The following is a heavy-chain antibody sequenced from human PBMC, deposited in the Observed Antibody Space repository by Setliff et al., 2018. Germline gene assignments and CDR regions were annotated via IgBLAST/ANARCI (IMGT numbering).Heavy chain of an antibody. J-gene: IGHJ4*02. Sequence: ASVKVSCKASGYTFTGYYMHWVRQAPGQGLEWMGWINPNSGGTNYAQKFQGWVTMTGDTSISTAYMELSRLRSDDTAVYYCARDRDSSGYFNYWGQGTLVTVSS. CDR3: ARDRDSSGYFNY. CDR2: INPNSGGT. D-gene: IGHD3-22*01. V-gene: IGHV1-2*04. CDR1: GYTFTGYY.